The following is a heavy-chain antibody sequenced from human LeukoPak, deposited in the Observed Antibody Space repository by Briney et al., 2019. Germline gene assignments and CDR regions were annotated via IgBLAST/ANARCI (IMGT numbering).Heavy chain of an antibody. V-gene: IGHV4-38-2*02. CDR1: GYSISSGYY. D-gene: IGHD1-26*01. J-gene: IGHJ4*02. CDR3: VKSGGYGLIDY. Sequence: PSETLSLTCTVSGYSISSGYYWGWIRQPPGKGLEWIGSIYHSGSTYYNASLQSRVTISIDTSKNQFSLRLNSVTAADTAMYYCVKSGGYGLIDYWGQGTLVTVSS. CDR2: IYHSGST.